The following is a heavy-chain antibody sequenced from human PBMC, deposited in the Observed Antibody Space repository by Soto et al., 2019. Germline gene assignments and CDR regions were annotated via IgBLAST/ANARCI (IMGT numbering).Heavy chain of an antibody. V-gene: IGHV4-31*03. CDR3: ARVGRSTPPLGPFDI. CDR1: GNSIATGAYY. Sequence: SETLSLTCTVSGNSIATGAYYWSWIRQHPGKGLEWIGYISYSGTTYYNPSLKSRFTISVDTSKNQFSLILTAVSAADTAVYYCARVGRSTPPLGPFDIWGPGTMVTVSS. D-gene: IGHD2-2*01. J-gene: IGHJ3*02. CDR2: ISYSGTT.